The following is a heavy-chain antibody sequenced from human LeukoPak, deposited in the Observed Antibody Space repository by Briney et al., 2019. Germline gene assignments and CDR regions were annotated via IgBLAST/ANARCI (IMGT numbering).Heavy chain of an antibody. D-gene: IGHD3-22*01. Sequence: PGGSLRLSCAASGFTFSSYGMHWVRQAPGKGLEWVAVISYDGSNKYYADSVKGRFTISRDNSKNTLYLQMNSLRAEDTAVYYCAEDVVNTMIVVVNPHFDYWGQGTLVTVSS. CDR3: AEDVVNTMIVVVNPHFDY. CDR2: ISYDGSNK. J-gene: IGHJ4*02. CDR1: GFTFSSYG. V-gene: IGHV3-30*18.